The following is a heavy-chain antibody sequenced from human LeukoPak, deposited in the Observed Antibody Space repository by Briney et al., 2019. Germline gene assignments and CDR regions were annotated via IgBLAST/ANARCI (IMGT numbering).Heavy chain of an antibody. CDR3: ARACSGGSCQDYYYMDV. V-gene: IGHV1-8*03. CDR2: MNPNSGNT. CDR1: GYTFTSYD. D-gene: IGHD2-15*01. J-gene: IGHJ6*03. Sequence: ASVKVSCKASGYTFTSYDINWVRQATGQGLEWMGWMNPNSGNTGYALKFQGRVTITRNTSISTAYMELSSLRSEDTAVYYCARACSGGSCQDYYYMDVWGKGTTVTVSS.